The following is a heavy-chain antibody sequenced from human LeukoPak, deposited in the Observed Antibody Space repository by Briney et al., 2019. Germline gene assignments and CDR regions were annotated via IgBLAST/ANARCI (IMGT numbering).Heavy chain of an antibody. J-gene: IGHJ4*02. D-gene: IGHD3-10*01. Sequence: PGGSLRLSCAASGFTFSNFGVHWVRQAPGKGLEWVSGISGSDGGTYYVDSVKGRLIISRDNSKNTLYLQMNSLRAEDTAVYYCAKTPYMVRGVISTPDYWGQGTLVTVSS. CDR3: AKTPYMVRGVISTPDY. CDR1: GFTFSNFG. V-gene: IGHV3-23*01. CDR2: ISGSDGGT.